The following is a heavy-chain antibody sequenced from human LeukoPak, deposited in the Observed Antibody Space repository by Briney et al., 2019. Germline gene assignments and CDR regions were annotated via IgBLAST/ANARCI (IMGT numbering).Heavy chain of an antibody. Sequence: PGRSLRLSCAASGFTFSSYGMHWVRQAPGKGLEWVAVIWYDGSNKYYADSVKGRFTITRDNSKNTLYLQMNSLSAEDTAWYYCARDYGSGSYLYGYWGQGTLVTVSS. CDR1: GFTFSSYG. V-gene: IGHV3-33*01. J-gene: IGHJ4*02. D-gene: IGHD3-10*01. CDR3: ARDYGSGSYLYGY. CDR2: IWYDGSNK.